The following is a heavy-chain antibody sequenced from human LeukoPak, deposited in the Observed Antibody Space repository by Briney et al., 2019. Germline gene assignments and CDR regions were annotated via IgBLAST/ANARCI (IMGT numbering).Heavy chain of an antibody. V-gene: IGHV4-39*01. CDR1: GGSISSSSYA. CDR3: ARLLDRNYEGGAFDP. D-gene: IGHD1-14*01. CDR2: IYYSGST. Sequence: SEILSLTCTVSGGSISSSSYAWGWIRQPPGKGLEWIGSIYYSGSTSYYPSLKTRVTISVDTSKNHFSLKLSSVTAADTAVYYCARLLDRNYEGGAFDPWGQGTLVTVSS. J-gene: IGHJ5*02.